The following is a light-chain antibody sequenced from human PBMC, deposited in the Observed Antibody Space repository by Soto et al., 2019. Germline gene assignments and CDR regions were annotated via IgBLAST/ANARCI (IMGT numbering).Light chain of an antibody. CDR3: SSYSSSTTLYV. Sequence: QSALTQPASVSGSPGQSITISCTGTSSDVGGYNYVSWYQQHPGKAPKLIIYEVNNRPSGDSSRFSGSKSGNTASLTISGLQAEDEGDYYCSSYSSSTTLYVFGTGTKVTDL. CDR1: SSDVGGYNY. V-gene: IGLV2-14*01. J-gene: IGLJ1*01. CDR2: EVN.